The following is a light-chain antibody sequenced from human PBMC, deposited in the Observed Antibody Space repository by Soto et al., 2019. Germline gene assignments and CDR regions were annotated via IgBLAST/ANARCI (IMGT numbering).Light chain of an antibody. CDR1: QVIRNY. Sequence: DIKMTQSASSLSASVGDRVTITCQASQVIRNYLNWYRQKPGKAPELLIYDISTLEIGVPSRFGGSGSGTDFTFTITGLLPEHIGTYFCQQYEELPYTFGQGTKLEI. V-gene: IGKV1-33*01. J-gene: IGKJ2*01. CDR3: QQYEELPYT. CDR2: DIS.